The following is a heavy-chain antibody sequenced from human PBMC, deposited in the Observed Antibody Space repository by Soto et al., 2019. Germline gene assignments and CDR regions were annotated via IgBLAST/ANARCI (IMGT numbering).Heavy chain of an antibody. D-gene: IGHD3-9*01. CDR3: ARALGILTGYYPPYFDY. J-gene: IGHJ4*02. CDR1: GYTFTGYY. CDR2: INPNSGGT. Sequence: ASVKVSCKASGYTFTGYYMHWVRQAPGQGLEWMGWINPNSGGTNYAQKFQGWVTMTRDTSISTAYMELSRLRSDDTAVYYCARALGILTGYYPPYFDYWGQGTLVTVSS. V-gene: IGHV1-2*04.